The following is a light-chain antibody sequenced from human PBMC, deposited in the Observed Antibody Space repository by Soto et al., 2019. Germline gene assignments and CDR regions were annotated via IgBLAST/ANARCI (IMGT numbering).Light chain of an antibody. CDR1: QSVSSSY. CDR3: KQYGSSTT. Sequence: EIVLTQSPATLSLSPGERATLSCGASQSVSSSYLAWYQQKPGLAPRLFIYDASSRAPGIPDRFTGSGSGTDFTLTISRLEPEDFAVYYCKQYGSSTTFGQGTRLEIK. CDR2: DAS. J-gene: IGKJ5*01. V-gene: IGKV3D-20*01.